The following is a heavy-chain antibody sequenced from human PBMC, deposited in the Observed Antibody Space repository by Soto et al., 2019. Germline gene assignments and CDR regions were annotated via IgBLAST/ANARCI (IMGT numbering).Heavy chain of an antibody. CDR2: IWYDGNNK. J-gene: IGHJ4*02. CDR1: GFTFISYG. V-gene: IGHV3-33*01. Sequence: PGGSLRLSCASSGFTFISYGMHWVRQAPGKGLEWVAVIWYDGNNKDYADSVKGRFTISRDNSKDTLYLEMNSLRVRDTAVYYCARELHSSMAPSFDYWGQGTRVTVSS. CDR3: ARELHSSMAPSFDY. D-gene: IGHD3-10*01.